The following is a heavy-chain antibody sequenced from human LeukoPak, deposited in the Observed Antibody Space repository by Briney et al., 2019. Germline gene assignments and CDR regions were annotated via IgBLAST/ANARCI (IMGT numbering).Heavy chain of an antibody. V-gene: IGHV4-31*03. CDR1: GGSISSGGYY. CDR2: IYYSGST. Sequence: KASQTLSLTCTVSGGSISSGGYYWSWIRQHPGKGLEWIGYIYYSGSTYYNPSLKSRVTISVDTSKNQFSLKLSSVTAADTAVYHCARDGLQTHFDYWGQGTLVIVSS. J-gene: IGHJ4*02. D-gene: IGHD4-11*01. CDR3: ARDGLQTHFDY.